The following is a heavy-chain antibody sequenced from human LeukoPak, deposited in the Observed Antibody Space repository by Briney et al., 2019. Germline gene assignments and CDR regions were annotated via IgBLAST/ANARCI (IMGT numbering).Heavy chain of an antibody. CDR3: ARVPNYYYYYMDV. CDR1: GGSISSYY. Sequence: SETLSLTCTVSGGSISSYYWSWIRQPPGKGLEWIGYIYYSGSTNYNPSLKSRVTISVDTSKNQFSLKLSSVTAADTAVYYCARVPNYYYYYMDVWGKGTTVTISS. J-gene: IGHJ6*03. CDR2: IYYSGST. V-gene: IGHV4-59*01.